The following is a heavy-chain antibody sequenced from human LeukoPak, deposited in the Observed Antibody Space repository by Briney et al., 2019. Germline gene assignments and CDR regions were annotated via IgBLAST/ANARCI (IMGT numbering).Heavy chain of an antibody. Sequence: ASVKVSCKASGYTFTGYYMHWVQQAPGQGLEWMGWINPNSGGTNYAQKFQGRVTMTRDTSISTAYMELSRLRSDDTAVYYCARDRRGTGNSFDYWGQGTLVTVSS. CDR3: ARDRRGTGNSFDY. CDR2: INPNSGGT. J-gene: IGHJ4*02. V-gene: IGHV1-2*02. D-gene: IGHD2-8*02. CDR1: GYTFTGYY.